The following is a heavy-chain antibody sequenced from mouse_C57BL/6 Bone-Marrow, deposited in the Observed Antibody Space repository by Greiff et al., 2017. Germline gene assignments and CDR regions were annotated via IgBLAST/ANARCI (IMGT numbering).Heavy chain of an antibody. D-gene: IGHD3-1*01. CDR2: IDPSDSYT. V-gene: IGHV1-69*01. CDR3: ARLRLLQTFDY. Sequence: QVQLQQPGAELVMPGASVKLSCKASGYTFTSYWMHWVKQRPGQGLEWIGEIDPSDSYTNYNQKFKGKSTLTVDKSSSTAYMQLSSLTSEDSAVYYCARLRLLQTFDYWGQGTTLTVSS. CDR1: GYTFTSYW. J-gene: IGHJ2*01.